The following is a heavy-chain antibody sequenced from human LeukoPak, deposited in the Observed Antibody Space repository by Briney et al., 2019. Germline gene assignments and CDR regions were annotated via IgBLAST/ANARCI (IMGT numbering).Heavy chain of an antibody. J-gene: IGHJ3*02. CDR1: GGSFSGYY. V-gene: IGHV4-34*01. D-gene: IGHD4-17*01. CDR3: ARLQGYGLYAFDI. Sequence: SETLSLTCAVYGGSFSGYYWSWIRQPPGKGLEWIGEINHSGSTNYNPSLKSRVTISVDTSKNQFSLKLSSVTAADTAVYYCARLQGYGLYAFDIWGQGTMVTVSS. CDR2: INHSGST.